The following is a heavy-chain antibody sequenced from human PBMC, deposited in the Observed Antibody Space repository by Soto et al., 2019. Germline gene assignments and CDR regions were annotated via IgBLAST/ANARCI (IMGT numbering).Heavy chain of an antibody. CDR3: ARDGLLDRGVTHYVDY. J-gene: IGHJ4*02. CDR1: GFSFSGYW. D-gene: IGHD3-10*01. V-gene: IGHV3-7*01. Sequence: EVQLVESGGGLVQPGGSLRLSCAASGFSFSGYWMSWVRQAPGKGLEWVATMKPDGLQKSYVDSVTGRFTISRDNAKNSLEHQINNLRAEDTAVYYCARDGLLDRGVTHYVDYWGQGALGTVSS. CDR2: MKPDGLQK.